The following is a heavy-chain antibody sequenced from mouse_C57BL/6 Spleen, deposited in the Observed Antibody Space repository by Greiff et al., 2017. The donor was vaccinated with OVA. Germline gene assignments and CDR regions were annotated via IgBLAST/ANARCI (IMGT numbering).Heavy chain of an antibody. D-gene: IGHD2-4*01. CDR1: GFTFTDYY. CDR2: IRNKANGYTT. J-gene: IGHJ1*03. CDR3: ARSPIYYDYDGGYWYFDV. Sequence: EVKLMESGGGLVQPGGSLSLSCAASGFTFTDYYMSWVRQPPGKALEWLGFIRNKANGYTTEYSASVKGRFTISRDNSQSILYLQMNALRAEDSATYYCARSPIYYDYDGGYWYFDVWGTGTTVTVAS. V-gene: IGHV7-3*01.